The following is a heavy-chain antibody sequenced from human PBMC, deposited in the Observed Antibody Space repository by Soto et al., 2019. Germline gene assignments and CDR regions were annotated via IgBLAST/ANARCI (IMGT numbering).Heavy chain of an antibody. CDR1: GGSVSTYY. V-gene: IGHV4-59*02. CDR2: IYYSGST. Sequence: SETLSLTCTVSGGSVSTYYWSWIRQPPGKGLEWIGYIYYSGSTVYNPSLKSRVTISVDTSKNHFSLKLSSVTAADTAVYYCARALYDRSGYYYFDYWGQGTLVTVSS. D-gene: IGHD3-22*01. CDR3: ARALYDRSGYYYFDY. J-gene: IGHJ4*02.